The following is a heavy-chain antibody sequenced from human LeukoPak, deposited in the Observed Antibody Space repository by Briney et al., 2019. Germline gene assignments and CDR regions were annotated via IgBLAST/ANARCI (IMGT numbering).Heavy chain of an antibody. J-gene: IGHJ4*02. CDR2: IYPGDSDT. CDR3: ARIGYSSGWYSVYYFDY. Sequence: GESLKISCKGSGYSFTSYWIGWVLQMPGKGLEWMGIIYPGDSDTRYSPSFQGQVTISADKSISTAYLQWSSLKASDTAMYYCARIGYSSGWYSVYYFDYWGQGTLVTVSS. CDR1: GYSFTSYW. V-gene: IGHV5-51*01. D-gene: IGHD6-19*01.